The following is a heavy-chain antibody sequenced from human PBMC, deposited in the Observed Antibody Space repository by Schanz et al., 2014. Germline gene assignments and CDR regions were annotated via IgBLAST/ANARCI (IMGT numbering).Heavy chain of an antibody. D-gene: IGHD3-16*01. CDR3: AKGAYYYYYMDV. Sequence: VQLVESGGGLVQPGGSLRLSCATSGFIFRSFGIHWVRQAPGKGLEWVAVIWSDGTNEYYADSVKGRFTISGDSSKYTVSLQMNGQRADDTAVYYCAKGAYYYYYMDVWGNGTTGTVSS. CDR2: IWSDGTNE. V-gene: IGHV3-33*06. CDR1: GFIFRSFG. J-gene: IGHJ6*03.